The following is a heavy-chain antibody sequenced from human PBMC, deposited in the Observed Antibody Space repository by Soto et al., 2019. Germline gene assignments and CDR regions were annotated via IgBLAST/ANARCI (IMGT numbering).Heavy chain of an antibody. D-gene: IGHD1-26*01. Sequence: ASVKVSCKASGYTFTSYAISWVRQAPGQGLEWMGGIIPMFGTSDNAQKFQGRVTITADESTRTAYMELSSRRSEDTAVYSFVRDRYSGSYSSAFDYWGQRTLVTVSS. CDR1: GYTFTSYA. V-gene: IGHV1-69*13. CDR2: IIPMFGTS. CDR3: VRDRYSGSYSSAFDY. J-gene: IGHJ4*02.